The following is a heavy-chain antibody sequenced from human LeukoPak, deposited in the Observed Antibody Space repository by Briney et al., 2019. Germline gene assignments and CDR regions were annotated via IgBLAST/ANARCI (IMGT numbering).Heavy chain of an antibody. J-gene: IGHJ4*02. CDR2: ISNDGGST. Sequence: GGSLRLSCAASGFTFSIFAMHWVRQASGKQLEYVSAISNDGGSTYYANSVKGRFTISRDNSKNTLYLQMGSLRPEDMAVYYCVRWGYYSNYDYWGQGTLVTVSS. CDR3: VRWGYYSNYDY. CDR1: GFTFSIFA. V-gene: IGHV3-64*01. D-gene: IGHD4-11*01.